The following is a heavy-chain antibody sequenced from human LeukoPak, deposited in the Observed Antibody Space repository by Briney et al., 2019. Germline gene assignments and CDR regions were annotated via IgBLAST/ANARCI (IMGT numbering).Heavy chain of an antibody. J-gene: IGHJ4*02. CDR3: ARGVGSYYYGSGFPDY. Sequence: GASVKVSCKASGYTFTSYDINWVRQATGQGLEWMGWMNPNSGNTGYAQKFQGRVTMTRNTSISTAYMELSSLRSDDTAVYYCARGVGSYYYGSGFPDYWGQGTLVTVSS. D-gene: IGHD3-10*01. V-gene: IGHV1-8*01. CDR1: GYTFTSYD. CDR2: MNPNSGNT.